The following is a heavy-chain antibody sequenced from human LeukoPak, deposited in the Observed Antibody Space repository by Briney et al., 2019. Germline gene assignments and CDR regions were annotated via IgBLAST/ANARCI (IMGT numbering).Heavy chain of an antibody. Sequence: PGRSLRLSCAASGFTFSSYGMHWVRQAPGKGLEWVAVISYDGSNKYYADSVKGRFTISRDNSKNTLYLQMNSLRAEDTAVYYCATSIVVVPAATGGTDAFDIWGQGTTVTVSS. V-gene: IGHV3-30*03. CDR3: ATSIVVVPAATGGTDAFDI. D-gene: IGHD2-2*01. CDR2: ISYDGSNK. CDR1: GFTFSSYG. J-gene: IGHJ3*02.